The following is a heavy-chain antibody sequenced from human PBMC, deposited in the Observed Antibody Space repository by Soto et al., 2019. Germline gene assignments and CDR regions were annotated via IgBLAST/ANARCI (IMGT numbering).Heavy chain of an antibody. CDR3: AHRGYYYDSRGYYSAAEYFQY. J-gene: IGHJ1*01. CDR1: GFSLSTSGVG. D-gene: IGHD3-22*01. Sequence: SGPTLVNPTQTLTLTCTFSGFSLSTSGVGVGWIRQPPGKALEWLALIYWDDDKRYSPSLKSRLTITKDTSKNQVVLTMTNMDPVDTATYYCAHRGYYYDSRGYYSAAEYFQYWGQGTLVTVSS. CDR2: IYWDDDK. V-gene: IGHV2-5*02.